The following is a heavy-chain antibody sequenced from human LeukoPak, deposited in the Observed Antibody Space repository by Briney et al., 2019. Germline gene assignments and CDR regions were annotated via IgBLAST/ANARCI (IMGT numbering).Heavy chain of an antibody. J-gene: IGHJ4*02. V-gene: IGHV4-38-2*02. Sequence: SETLSLTCTVSGYSISSGYYWGWIRQPPGKGLEWIGRIYHSGSTYYNPSLKSRDTISVDTSKNQFSLKLSSVTAADTAVYYCARTYYDILTGYYIFDYWGQGTLVTVSS. D-gene: IGHD3-9*01. CDR2: IYHSGST. CDR3: ARTYYDILTGYYIFDY. CDR1: GYSISSGYY.